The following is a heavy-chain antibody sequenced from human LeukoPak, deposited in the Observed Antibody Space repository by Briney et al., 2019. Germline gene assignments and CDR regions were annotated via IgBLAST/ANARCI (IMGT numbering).Heavy chain of an antibody. J-gene: IGHJ4*02. D-gene: IGHD2-2*01. CDR1: GYTFTGYY. Sequence: ASVKVSRKASGYTFTGYYMHWVRQAPGQGLEWMGWIYPNSCGTNYAQKFQGWVPMTRDTYISTAYMELSRLRSDDTAVYYCARGPVVVPAAIVTYFDYWGQGTLVTVSS. CDR3: ARGPVVVPAAIVTYFDY. V-gene: IGHV1-2*04. CDR2: IYPNSCGT.